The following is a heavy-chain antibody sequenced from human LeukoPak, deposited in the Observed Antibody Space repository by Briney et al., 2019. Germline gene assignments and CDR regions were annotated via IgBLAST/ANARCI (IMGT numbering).Heavy chain of an antibody. D-gene: IGHD4-17*01. J-gene: IGHJ3*02. V-gene: IGHV3-43*01. Sequence: GGSLRLSCAASGFTFDDYTMHRVRQVPGKGLEWVSLIDWIGHSTNYADSVKGRFTVSRDNSKNSLYLQMNSLRPEDTALYYCVKDDYGPFDIWGPGTMVTVSS. CDR1: GFTFDDYT. CDR3: VKDDYGPFDI. CDR2: IDWIGHST.